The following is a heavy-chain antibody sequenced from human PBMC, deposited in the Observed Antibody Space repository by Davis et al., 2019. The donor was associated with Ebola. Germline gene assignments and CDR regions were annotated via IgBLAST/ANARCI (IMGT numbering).Heavy chain of an antibody. Sequence: PGGSLRLSCPASGFTVSSNYMSWVRQAPGKGLEWVSVIYSGGSTYYADSVKGRFTISRDNSKNTLYLQMNSLRAEDTAVYYCARDPSYIWTTVTTTSYFDYWGQGTLVTVSS. J-gene: IGHJ4*02. V-gene: IGHV3-66*01. CDR2: IYSGGST. CDR1: GFTVSSNY. CDR3: ARDPSYIWTTVTTTSYFDY. D-gene: IGHD4-17*01.